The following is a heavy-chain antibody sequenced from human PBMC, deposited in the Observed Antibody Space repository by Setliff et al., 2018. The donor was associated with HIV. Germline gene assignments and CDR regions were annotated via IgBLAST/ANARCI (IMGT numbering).Heavy chain of an antibody. J-gene: IGHJ4*02. D-gene: IGHD2-21*02. Sequence: GESLKISCKGSGYSFTNYWIGWVRQMPGKGLEWMGIIYPGDSDTRYSPSFRGQVTISADKSISTAYLQWSSLKASDTAMYYCARLSVVTATRIYYFDYWGQGTLVTVSS. CDR3: ARLSVVTATRIYYFDY. CDR2: IYPGDSDT. CDR1: GYSFTNYW. V-gene: IGHV5-51*01.